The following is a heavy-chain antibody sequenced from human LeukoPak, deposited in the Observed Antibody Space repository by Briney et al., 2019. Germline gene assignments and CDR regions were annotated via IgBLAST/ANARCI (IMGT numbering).Heavy chain of an antibody. D-gene: IGHD2-2*01. J-gene: IGHJ4*02. Sequence: GGSLRLSCAASGFTFRTYWMSWVRQAPGKGLEWVANIKEDGSAKYYVGSVEGRFTISRDNAQNSLDLQMNSLRAEDTAVYYCAKRAYCSSTSCNSFDCWGQGTLVTVSS. CDR1: GFTFRTYW. CDR2: IKEDGSAK. V-gene: IGHV3-7*01. CDR3: AKRAYCSSTSCNSFDC.